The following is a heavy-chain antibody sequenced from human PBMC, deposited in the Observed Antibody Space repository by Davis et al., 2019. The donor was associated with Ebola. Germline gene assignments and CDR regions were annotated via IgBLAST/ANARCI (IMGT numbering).Heavy chain of an antibody. J-gene: IGHJ6*02. CDR2: IYTGGNT. V-gene: IGHV3-66*01. CDR1: GFSVSNNY. Sequence: GESLKISCAASGFSVSNNYMSWVRQAPGMGLEWVSVIYTGGNTYYADSVKGRFTISRDNSKNTLYLEMSRLRAEDTAVYYCARDLAVRGSSGVGYYYGMDVWGQGTTVTVSS. D-gene: IGHD6-6*01. CDR3: ARDLAVRGSSGVGYYYGMDV.